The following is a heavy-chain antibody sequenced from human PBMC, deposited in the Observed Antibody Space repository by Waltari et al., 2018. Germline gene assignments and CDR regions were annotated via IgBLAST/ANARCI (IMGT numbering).Heavy chain of an antibody. CDR2: IRSRTKGDAT. Sequence: EVQLVESGGALVQPGGSMKLSCAASGLIFSDYAMHWVRQSSGKGPEWVGRIRSRTKGDATAYAEAVQGRFTISRDDSKNTAYLEMNSLKTDDTAVYYCIRPFEMGIDWGQGTLVTVSS. CDR3: IRPFEMGID. CDR1: GLIFSDYA. J-gene: IGHJ4*02. D-gene: IGHD7-27*01. V-gene: IGHV3-73*01.